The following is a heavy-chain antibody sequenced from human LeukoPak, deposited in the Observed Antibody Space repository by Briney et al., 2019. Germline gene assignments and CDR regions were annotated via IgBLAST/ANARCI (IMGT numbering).Heavy chain of an antibody. V-gene: IGHV1-2*02. CDR1: GYTFTGYY. Sequence: GASVKVSCTASGYTFTGYYLHWVRQAPGQGLEWMVFIYPKSGDTNYAQKFQGRVTLTRDTSISTGYRELSSLRSDDTAVYHCATDEGGWGQGTLVTVSS. D-gene: IGHD3-16*01. J-gene: IGHJ1*01. CDR3: ATDEGG. CDR2: IYPKSGDT.